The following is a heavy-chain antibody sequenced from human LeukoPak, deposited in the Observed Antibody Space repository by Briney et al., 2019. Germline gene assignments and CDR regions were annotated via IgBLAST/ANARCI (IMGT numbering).Heavy chain of an antibody. V-gene: IGHV1-18*01. CDR2: ISAYNGRT. CDR3: ARDQLRYYGSYGSDNYYSDMDF. Sequence: ASVKVSCKASGYTFTSYAIAWVRQAPGQGLERMGWISAYNGRTNYAQKFRGRVTMTTDTSTNTGYMELRSLSSDDTAVYFCARDQLRYYGSYGSDNYYSDMDFWGQETTVTVSS. D-gene: IGHD3-10*01. J-gene: IGHJ6*02. CDR1: GYTFTSYA.